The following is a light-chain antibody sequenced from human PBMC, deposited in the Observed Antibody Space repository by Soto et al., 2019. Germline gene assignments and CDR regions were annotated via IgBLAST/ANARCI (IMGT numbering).Light chain of an antibody. CDR3: SSYTSSGTLI. CDR2: DVI. Sequence: QSALTQPASVSGSPGQSITISCTGSSSDVGAYNYVSWYQQYPGKVPKLMIYDVINRPSGVSNRFSGSKSGNTASLTISGLQPEDEADYYCSSYTSSGTLIFGGGTKLTVL. J-gene: IGLJ2*01. CDR1: SSDVGAYNY. V-gene: IGLV2-14*01.